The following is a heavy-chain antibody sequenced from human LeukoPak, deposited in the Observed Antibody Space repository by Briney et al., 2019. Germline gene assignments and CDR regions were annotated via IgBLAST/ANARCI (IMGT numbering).Heavy chain of an antibody. J-gene: IGHJ5*02. D-gene: IGHD2-21*01. CDR1: GFTFSSYA. V-gene: IGHV3-23*01. CDR3: ARKANSDWFDP. CDR2: TGSTGVST. Sequence: GGSLRLSCAASGFTFSSYAMNWVRQAPGKGLEWVSGTGSTGVSTFYADSVKGRFTVSRDNAKNSLYLQMNSLRDEDTAVYYCARKANSDWFDPWGQGTLVTVSS.